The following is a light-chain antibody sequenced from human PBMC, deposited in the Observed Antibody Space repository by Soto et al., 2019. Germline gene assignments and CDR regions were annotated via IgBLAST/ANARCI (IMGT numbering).Light chain of an antibody. CDR3: VLYMGSGICV. J-gene: IGLJ3*02. CDR1: SGSVSTSYY. CDR2: STN. Sequence: QAVVTHEPSFSVSPGGTVTHTCGLSSGSVSTSYYPSWYQQTPGQAPRTLIYSTNTRSSGVPDRFSGSILGNKAALTITGAQADDESDYYCVLYMGSGICVFGGGTQLTVL. V-gene: IGLV8-61*01.